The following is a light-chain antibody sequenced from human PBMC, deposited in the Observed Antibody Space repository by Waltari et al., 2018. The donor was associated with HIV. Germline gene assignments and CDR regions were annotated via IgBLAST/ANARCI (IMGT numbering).Light chain of an antibody. CDR3: ASWDDSLNGLYV. V-gene: IGLV1-44*01. J-gene: IGLJ1*01. Sequence: QSVLTQPPSASATPGQRVTLSCSGNSSNIGSNPVNWYLQLPGTAPKLLIYSNSRRPSGVPARFSGSKSGTSASLAISGLQSEDEAHYYCASWDDSLNGLYVFGPGTKVTVL. CDR1: SSNIGSNP. CDR2: SNS.